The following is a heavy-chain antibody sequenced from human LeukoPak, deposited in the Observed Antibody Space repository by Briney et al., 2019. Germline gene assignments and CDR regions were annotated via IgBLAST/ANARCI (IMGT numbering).Heavy chain of an antibody. D-gene: IGHD1-26*01. CDR2: IYYSGST. J-gene: IGHJ4*02. V-gene: IGHV4-59*04. CDR1: GGSISGYY. CDR3: ASLRERSYYARGFDY. Sequence: SETLSLTCTVSGGSISGYYWSWIRQPPGKGLEYLGYIYYSGSTYYNPSLKSRVTISVDTSKNQFSLKLSSVTAADTAVYYCASLRERSYYARGFDYWGQGTLVTVSS.